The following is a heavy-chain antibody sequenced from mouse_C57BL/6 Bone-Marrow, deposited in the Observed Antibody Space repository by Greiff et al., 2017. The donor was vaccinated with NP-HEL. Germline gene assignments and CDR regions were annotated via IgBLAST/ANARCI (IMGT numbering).Heavy chain of an antibody. CDR2: IYPGSGNT. CDR1: GYTFTDYY. CDR3: ARGLIRGGFAY. V-gene: IGHV1-76*01. J-gene: IGHJ3*01. Sequence: VQLQQSGAELVRPGASVKLSCKASGYTFTDYYINWVKQRPGQGLEWIARIYPGSGNTYYNEKFKGKATLTAEKSSSTAYMQLSSLTSEDSAVCFCARGLIRGGFAYWGQGTLVTVSA.